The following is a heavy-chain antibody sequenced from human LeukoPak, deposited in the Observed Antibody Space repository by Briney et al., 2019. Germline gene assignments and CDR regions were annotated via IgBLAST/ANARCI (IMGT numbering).Heavy chain of an antibody. J-gene: IGHJ4*02. Sequence: GGSLRLSCAASGFTFSSYWMHWVRQAPGKGLVWVSRINSDGSSTSYADSVKGRFTISRDNAKNTLYLQMNSLRAEDTAAYYCARVPGYYYDSSDNSYWGQGTLVTVSS. CDR2: INSDGSST. V-gene: IGHV3-74*01. CDR1: GFTFSSYW. CDR3: ARVPGYYYDSSDNSY. D-gene: IGHD3-22*01.